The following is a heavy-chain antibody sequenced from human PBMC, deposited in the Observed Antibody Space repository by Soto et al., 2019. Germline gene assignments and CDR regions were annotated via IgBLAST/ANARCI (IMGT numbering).Heavy chain of an antibody. J-gene: IGHJ4*02. D-gene: IGHD3-22*01. Sequence: GGSLRLSCAASGFTFSSYWMSWVRQAPGKGLEWVANIKQDGSEKYYVDSVKGRFTISRDNAKNSLYLQMNSLRAEDTAVYYCARDLYYYDSSGYYLLGYWGQGTLVTVSS. CDR3: ARDLYYYDSSGYYLLGY. CDR1: GFTFSSYW. V-gene: IGHV3-7*05. CDR2: IKQDGSEK.